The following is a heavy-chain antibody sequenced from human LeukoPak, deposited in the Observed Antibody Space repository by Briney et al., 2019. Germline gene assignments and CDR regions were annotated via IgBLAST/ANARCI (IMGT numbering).Heavy chain of an antibody. CDR1: GYTFTGYY. V-gene: IGHV1-2*02. D-gene: IGHD6-13*01. CDR2: INPTSGGT. Sequence: ASVKVSCKASGYTFTGYYMHWVRQAPGQGLEWMGWINPTSGGTSYAQKFQGRVTVTMDTSISTAYMELSRLRVDDTAVYYCAREGAGTGAGDYWGQGTLVTVSS. CDR3: AREGAGTGAGDY. J-gene: IGHJ4*02.